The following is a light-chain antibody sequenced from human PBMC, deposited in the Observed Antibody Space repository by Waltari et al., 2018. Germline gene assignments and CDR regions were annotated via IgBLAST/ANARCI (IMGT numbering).Light chain of an antibody. J-gene: IGLJ2*01. CDR3: QSYDSSLSGFVV. V-gene: IGLV1-40*01. Sequence: QSVLTQPPSVSGAPGQRVTISCTGNSSNIGAGFAVHWYQQIPGAVPKLLIFGNNKRPSGVPDRFSGSKSGTSASLAITGLQAEDEAHYYCQSYDSSLSGFVVYGGGTKMIVL. CDR2: GNN. CDR1: SSNIGAGFA.